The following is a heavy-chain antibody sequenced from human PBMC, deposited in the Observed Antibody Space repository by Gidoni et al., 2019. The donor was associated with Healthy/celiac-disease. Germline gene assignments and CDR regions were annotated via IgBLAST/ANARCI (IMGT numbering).Heavy chain of an antibody. J-gene: IGHJ4*02. CDR2: IYYSGGT. CDR3: ARHAGLRADFDY. CDR1: GGSISSYY. Sequence: QVQLQESGPGRVKPSETLSLTCTVSGGSISSYYWSWIRQPPGRGLEWIGYIYYSGGTNYNPSLKSPVTISVYTSKNRFSLKLSSVSSAATAVYYCARHAGLRADFDYWGQGTLVTVSS. V-gene: IGHV4-59*08. D-gene: IGHD4-17*01.